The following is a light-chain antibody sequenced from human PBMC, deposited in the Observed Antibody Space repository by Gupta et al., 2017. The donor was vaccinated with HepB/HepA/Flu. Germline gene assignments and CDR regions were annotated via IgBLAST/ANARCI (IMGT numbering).Light chain of an antibody. V-gene: IGKV1-5*03. Sequence: DIQMTQSPSTLSASVGDRVTITCRASQSISSWLAWYQQKPGQAPKLLIQKASSLESGVPSRFSGSGSGTXFTLTIXSLQPDYFATYYRQHYNSNPETFGXGTKVEIK. CDR1: QSISSW. CDR2: KAS. CDR3: QHYNSNPET. J-gene: IGKJ1*01.